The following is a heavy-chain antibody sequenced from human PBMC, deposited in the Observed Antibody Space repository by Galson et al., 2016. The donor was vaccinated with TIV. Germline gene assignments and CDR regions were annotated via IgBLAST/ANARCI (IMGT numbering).Heavy chain of an antibody. D-gene: IGHD3-16*01. CDR1: GYILTNFW. J-gene: IGHJ3*02. V-gene: IGHV5-51*01. CDR3: ARHGATPVSFDI. Sequence: QSGAEVKKPGESLKISCQDSGYILTNFWIAWVRQMPGQGLEWMGLMKPGDSDTSYSPSFQGQVTISVDQSIGTAYLQWSSLKASDTAMYYCARHGATPVSFDIWGQGTMVTVSS. CDR2: MKPGDSDT.